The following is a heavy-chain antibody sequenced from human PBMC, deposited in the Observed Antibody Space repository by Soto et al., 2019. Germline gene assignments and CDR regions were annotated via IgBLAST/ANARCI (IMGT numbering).Heavy chain of an antibody. Sequence: SETLSLTCTVSGGPISSSSYYWGWVRQPPGKGPEWIGSIYYSGSTYYNPSLKSRVTISVDPSKNQFSLKLSSVPAADTAVYYCARQVGIAVAGGDDYYYGMDVWGQGTTVTVSS. CDR1: GGPISSSSYY. CDR3: ARQVGIAVAGGDDYYYGMDV. J-gene: IGHJ6*02. CDR2: IYYSGST. D-gene: IGHD6-19*01. V-gene: IGHV4-39*01.